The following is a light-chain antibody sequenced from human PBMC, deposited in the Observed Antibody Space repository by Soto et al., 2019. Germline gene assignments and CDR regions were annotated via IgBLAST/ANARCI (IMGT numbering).Light chain of an antibody. CDR2: DAS. CDR3: QQYSNWHPIT. J-gene: IGKJ5*01. CDR1: QSVSSTY. V-gene: IGKV3-11*01. Sequence: EVVLTQSPGTLSLSPGERATVSCRAHQSVSSTYLAWYQQKPGQAPRLLIYDASNRANGIPARFSGSGSGTDFTLTLRSLEPEDFAVYYCQQYSNWHPITFGQGTRLEIK.